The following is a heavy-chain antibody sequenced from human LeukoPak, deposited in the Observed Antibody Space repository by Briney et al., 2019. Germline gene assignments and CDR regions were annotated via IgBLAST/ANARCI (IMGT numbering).Heavy chain of an antibody. Sequence: GGSLRLSCVASGFTFSSSPMHWVRQAPGEGVEWVAVISVDGTTGSYADSVKGRFTISRDNARNSLYLQMNNLRGEDTAIYYCARDAGNSGYGCDLWGQGTLVTVSS. V-gene: IGHV3-30*04. CDR3: ARDAGNSGYGCDL. CDR1: GFTFSSSP. D-gene: IGHD5-12*01. CDR2: ISVDGTTG. J-gene: IGHJ5*02.